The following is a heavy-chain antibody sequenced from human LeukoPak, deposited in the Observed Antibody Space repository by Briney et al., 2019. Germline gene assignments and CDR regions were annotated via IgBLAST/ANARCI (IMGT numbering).Heavy chain of an antibody. V-gene: IGHV4-4*07. D-gene: IGHD3-3*02. CDR2: IYTSGST. Sequence: PSETLSLTCTVSDGSISSYFWNWIRQPAGKGLEWIGRIYTSGSTNYSPSLKSRVTMSVDTSKNQFSVKLSSVTAADTAVYYCARDGENSIVAPLGYWGQGTLVTVSS. CDR1: DGSISSYF. J-gene: IGHJ4*02. CDR3: ARDGENSIVAPLGY.